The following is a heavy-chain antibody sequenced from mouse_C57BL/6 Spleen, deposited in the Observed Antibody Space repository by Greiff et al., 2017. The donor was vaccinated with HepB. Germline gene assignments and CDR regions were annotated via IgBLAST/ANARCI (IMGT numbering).Heavy chain of an antibody. Sequence: EVQVVESGGDLVKPGGSLKLSCAASGFTFSSYGMSWVRQTPDKRLEWVATISSGGSYTYYPDSVKGRFTISRDNAKNTLYLQMSSLKSEDTAMYYWARPYGYEKGYYFDYWGQGTTLTVSS. J-gene: IGHJ2*01. D-gene: IGHD2-2*01. CDR1: GFTFSSYG. CDR3: ARPYGYEKGYYFDY. V-gene: IGHV5-6*01. CDR2: ISSGGSYT.